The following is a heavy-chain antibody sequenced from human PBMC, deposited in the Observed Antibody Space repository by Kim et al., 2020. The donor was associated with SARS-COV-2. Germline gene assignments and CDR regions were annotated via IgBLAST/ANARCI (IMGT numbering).Heavy chain of an antibody. CDR3: ARDPYYSASGSYSHAFD. V-gene: IGHV4-31*03. CDR1: GGSISSRDYY. J-gene: IGHJ3*01. D-gene: IGHD3-10*01. Sequence: LSLSCTVSGGSISSRDYYWSWIRQHPGKGLEWIGYIYNSGSTYYNPSLKSRIAISVDTSKNQLSLRRFSVTAADTAVYYCARDPYYSASGSYSHAFD. CDR2: IYNSGST.